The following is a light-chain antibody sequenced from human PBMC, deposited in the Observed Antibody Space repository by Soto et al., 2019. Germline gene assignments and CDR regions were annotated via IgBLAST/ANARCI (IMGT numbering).Light chain of an antibody. Sequence: EIVLTQSPGTLSLSPGERATLSCRASQSVGKDYLAWFQHKPGQAPRLLIHQASNRATGIPDRFSGSGSGTDFTLTISRLEPEDFAVYYCQQHASPPQTFGQGTKLVIK. CDR1: QSVGKDY. CDR3: QQHASPPQT. V-gene: IGKV3-20*01. CDR2: QAS. J-gene: IGKJ2*01.